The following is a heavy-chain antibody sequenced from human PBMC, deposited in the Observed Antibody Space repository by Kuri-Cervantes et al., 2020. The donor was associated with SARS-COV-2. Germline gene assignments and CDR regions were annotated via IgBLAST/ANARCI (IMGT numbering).Heavy chain of an antibody. D-gene: IGHD1-26*01. CDR1: GGTFSSYA. Sequence: SVKVSCKASGGTFSSYAISWVRQAPGQGLEWMGGIIPIFGTANYAQKFQGRVTITADESTSTAYMEPSSLRSEDTAVYYCARGSKASYGGSSWFDPWGQGTLVTVSS. V-gene: IGHV1-69*13. CDR3: ARGSKASYGGSSWFDP. J-gene: IGHJ5*02. CDR2: IIPIFGTA.